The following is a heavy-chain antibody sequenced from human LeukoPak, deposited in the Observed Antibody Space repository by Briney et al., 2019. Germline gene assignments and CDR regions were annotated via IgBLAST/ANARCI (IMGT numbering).Heavy chain of an antibody. D-gene: IGHD5-12*01. Sequence: GGSLRLSCAASGFTFSSYGMSWVRQAPGKGLEWVSAISGSGGSTYYADSVKGRFTISRDNSKNTLYLQMNSLRAEDTAVYYCAKDRFREWLRQLGAGFDYWGQGTLVTVSS. V-gene: IGHV3-23*01. CDR1: GFTFSSYG. J-gene: IGHJ4*02. CDR3: AKDRFREWLRQLGAGFDY. CDR2: ISGSGGST.